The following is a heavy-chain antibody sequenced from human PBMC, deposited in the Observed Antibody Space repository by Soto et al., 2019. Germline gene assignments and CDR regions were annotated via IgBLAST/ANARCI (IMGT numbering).Heavy chain of an antibody. Sequence: SETLSLTCTVSGGSISSGDYYWSWIRQPPGKGLEWIGYIYYSGSTYYNPSLKSRVTISVDTSKNQFSLKLSSVTAADTAVYYCARSVVVVAATPGRYFDYWGQGTLVAVSS. D-gene: IGHD2-15*01. CDR3: ARSVVVVAATPGRYFDY. V-gene: IGHV4-30-4*01. CDR1: GGSISSGDYY. J-gene: IGHJ4*02. CDR2: IYYSGST.